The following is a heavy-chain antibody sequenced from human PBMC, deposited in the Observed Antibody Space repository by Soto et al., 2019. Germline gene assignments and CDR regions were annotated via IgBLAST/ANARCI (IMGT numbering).Heavy chain of an antibody. Sequence: EVQLLESGGGLVQPGGSLRLSCAASGFTFSSYAMSWVRQAPGQGLEWVSAISGSGGSTYYADSVKGRFTISRDNSKNTLYLQMNSLGAEAAAVYYCAKDVRGCAGLLWFGEPFDSWGQGTLVTVSS. J-gene: IGHJ4*02. CDR3: AKDVRGCAGLLWFGEPFDS. CDR2: ISGSGGST. D-gene: IGHD3-10*01. V-gene: IGHV3-23*01. CDR1: GFTFSSYA.